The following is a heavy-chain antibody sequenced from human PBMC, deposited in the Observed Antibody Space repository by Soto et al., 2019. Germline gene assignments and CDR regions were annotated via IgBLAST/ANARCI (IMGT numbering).Heavy chain of an antibody. CDR3: ARGGRGRLGYCSGGSCYSGDFDY. CDR1: GGSISSSSYY. D-gene: IGHD2-15*01. J-gene: IGHJ4*02. Sequence: PSETLSLTCTVSGGSISSSSYYWGWIRQPPGKGLEWIGSIYYSGSTYYNPSLKSRVTKSVETSKNQFSLKLSSVTAADTAVYYCARGGRGRLGYCSGGSCYSGDFDYWGQGTLVTVSS. V-gene: IGHV4-39*01. CDR2: IYYSGST.